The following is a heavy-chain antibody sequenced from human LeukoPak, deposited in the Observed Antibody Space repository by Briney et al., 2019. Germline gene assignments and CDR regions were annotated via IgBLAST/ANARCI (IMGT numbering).Heavy chain of an antibody. Sequence: GGSLRLSCAASGFTFSSYAMHWVRQAPGKGLEWVAVISYDGSNKYYADSVKGRFTISRDNSKNTLYLQMNSLRAEDTAVYYCARAPFGSSDYWGQGTLVTVSS. CDR2: ISYDGSNK. V-gene: IGHV3-30-3*01. CDR1: GFTFSSYA. J-gene: IGHJ4*02. D-gene: IGHD6-6*01. CDR3: ARAPFGSSDY.